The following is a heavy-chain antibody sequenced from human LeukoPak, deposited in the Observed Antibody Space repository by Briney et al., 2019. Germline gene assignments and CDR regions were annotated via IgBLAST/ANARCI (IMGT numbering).Heavy chain of an antibody. Sequence: SETLSLTCTVSGGSISSSSYYWSWIRQPPGKGLEWIGEINHSGSTNYNPSLKSRVTISVDTSKNQFSLKLSSVTAADTAVYYCARLTEEDSSSSRGVAYYFDYWGQGTLVTVSS. V-gene: IGHV4-39*07. D-gene: IGHD6-6*01. J-gene: IGHJ4*02. CDR1: GGSISSSSYY. CDR2: INHSGST. CDR3: ARLTEEDSSSSRGVAYYFDY.